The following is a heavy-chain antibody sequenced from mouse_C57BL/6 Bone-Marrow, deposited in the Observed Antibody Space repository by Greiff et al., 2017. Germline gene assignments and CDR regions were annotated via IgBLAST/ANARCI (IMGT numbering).Heavy chain of an antibody. V-gene: IGHV1-42*01. D-gene: IGHD2-3*01. Sequence: EVKLMESGPELVKPGASVKISCKASGYSFTGYYMNWVKQSPEKSLEWIGEINPSTGGTTYNQKFKAKATLTVDKSSSTAYMQLKSLTSEDSAVYYCARNYDGLLCWGQGTLVTVSA. CDR1: GYSFTGYY. J-gene: IGHJ3*01. CDR3: ARNYDGLLC. CDR2: INPSTGGT.